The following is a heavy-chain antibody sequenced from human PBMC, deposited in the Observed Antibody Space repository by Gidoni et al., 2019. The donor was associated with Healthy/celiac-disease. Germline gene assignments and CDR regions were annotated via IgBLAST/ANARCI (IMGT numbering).Heavy chain of an antibody. CDR2: IYHRGST. CDR3: AREKSIAVAGTSIDY. D-gene: IGHD6-19*01. Sequence: QVQLQESGPGLAKPSETLSLTCAVSGYSISSGYYWGWIRQPAGKGLEWIGSIYHRGSTYYNPSLKSRVTISVDTSKNQFSLKLSSVTAADTAVYYCAREKSIAVAGTSIDYWGQGTLVTVSS. J-gene: IGHJ4*02. CDR1: GYSISSGYY. V-gene: IGHV4-38-2*02.